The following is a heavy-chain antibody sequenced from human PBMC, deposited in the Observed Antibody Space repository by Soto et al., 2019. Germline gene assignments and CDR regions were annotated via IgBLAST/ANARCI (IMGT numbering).Heavy chain of an antibody. CDR3: ASADCSGGSCYYYYGMDV. Sequence: GASVKVSCKASGGTFSSYAISWVRRAPGQGLEWMGGIIPIFGTANYAQKYQGRVTITAVESTSTVYMELSSLRSEDTAVYYCASADCSGGSCYYYYGMDVWGQGTTVTVS. CDR1: GGTFSSYA. D-gene: IGHD2-15*01. V-gene: IGHV1-69*13. CDR2: IIPIFGTA. J-gene: IGHJ6*02.